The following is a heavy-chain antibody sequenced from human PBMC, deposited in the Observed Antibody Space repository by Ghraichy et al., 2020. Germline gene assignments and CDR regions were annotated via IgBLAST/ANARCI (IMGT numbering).Heavy chain of an antibody. Sequence: GGSLRLSCAASGFTFSDAWMSWVRQAPGKGLEWVGRIKSKTDGGTTDYAAPVKGRFTIPRDDSQNTLYLEMNSLKTEDTAVYYCTAGLGATDFDYWGQGTLVTVSS. D-gene: IGHD1-26*01. CDR3: TAGLGATDFDY. CDR2: IKSKTDGGTT. CDR1: GFTFSDAW. V-gene: IGHV3-15*01. J-gene: IGHJ4*02.